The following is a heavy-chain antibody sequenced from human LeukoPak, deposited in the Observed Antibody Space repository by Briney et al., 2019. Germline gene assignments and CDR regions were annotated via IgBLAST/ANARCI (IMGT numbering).Heavy chain of an antibody. V-gene: IGHV4-34*01. Sequence: SETLSLTCAVYGGSFSGYYWSWIRQPPGKGLEGIGEINHSGSTNYNPSLKSRVTISVDTSKNQFSLKLSSVTAADTAVYYCARGGARIYDFWSGYHDDFDYWGQGTLVTVSS. CDR3: ARGGARIYDFWSGYHDDFDY. CDR2: INHSGST. D-gene: IGHD3-3*01. CDR1: GGSFSGYY. J-gene: IGHJ4*02.